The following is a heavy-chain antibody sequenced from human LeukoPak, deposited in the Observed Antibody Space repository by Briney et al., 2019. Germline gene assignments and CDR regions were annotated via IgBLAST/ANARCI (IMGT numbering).Heavy chain of an antibody. V-gene: IGHV1-69*04. J-gene: IGHJ5*02. CDR3: ARLARSGYCSGGSCSNWFDP. Sequence: SVKVSRKASGGTFSSYAISWVRQAPGQGLEWMGRIIPILGIANYAQKFRGRVTITADKSTSTAYMELSSLRSEDTAVYYCARLARSGYCSGGSCSNWFDPWGQGTLVTVSS. CDR2: IIPILGIA. D-gene: IGHD2-15*01. CDR1: GGTFSSYA.